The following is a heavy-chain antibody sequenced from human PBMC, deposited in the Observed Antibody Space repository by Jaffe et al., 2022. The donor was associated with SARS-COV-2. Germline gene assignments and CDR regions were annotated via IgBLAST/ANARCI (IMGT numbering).Heavy chain of an antibody. CDR3: ARGPKTTAGNSLDP. CDR1: GLTVSANY. J-gene: IGHJ5*02. CDR2: IYNDGST. D-gene: IGHD6-13*01. V-gene: IGHV3-66*02. Sequence: EVQLVESGGGLVQPGGSLRVSCAASGLTVSANYMTWVRQAPGKGLQWVSVIYNDGSTYYADSVKGRFTISRDNSKNTVYLQMNSLRTEDTAVYYCARGPKTTAGNSLDPWGQGTLVTVSS.